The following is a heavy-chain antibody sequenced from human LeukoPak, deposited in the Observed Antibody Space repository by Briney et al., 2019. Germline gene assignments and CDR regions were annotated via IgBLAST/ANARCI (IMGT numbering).Heavy chain of an antibody. CDR2: IKLDGCEE. Sequence: GGSLRLSCAASGFSLSNYWMSWVRQAPGKGLEWVAKIKLDGCEEYYVDSVKGRFTISRDNAKNSVYLQMNSLRAEDTAVYYCARDCCTGGRNTFDPWGQGTLVTVSS. V-gene: IGHV3-7*01. J-gene: IGHJ5*02. D-gene: IGHD2-8*02. CDR1: GFSLSNYW. CDR3: ARDCCTGGRNTFDP.